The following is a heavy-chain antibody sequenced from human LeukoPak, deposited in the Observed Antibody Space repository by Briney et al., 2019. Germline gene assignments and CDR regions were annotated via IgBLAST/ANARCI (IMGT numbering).Heavy chain of an antibody. Sequence: SETLSLTCTVSGGSITSGSFYWSWIRQPAGKGLEWIGRIYTSGSTNYNPSLESRVTISVDTSKNQFSLKLSSVTAADTAVYYCARDRSSGWYPMKAIGFDPWGQGTLVTVSS. CDR2: IYTSGST. CDR3: ARDRSSGWYPMKAIGFDP. D-gene: IGHD6-19*01. V-gene: IGHV4-61*02. J-gene: IGHJ5*02. CDR1: GGSITSGSFY.